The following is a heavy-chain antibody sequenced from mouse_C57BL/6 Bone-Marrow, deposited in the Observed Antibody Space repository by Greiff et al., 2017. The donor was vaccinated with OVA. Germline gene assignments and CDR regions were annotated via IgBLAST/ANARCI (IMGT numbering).Heavy chain of an antibody. Sequence: QVQLKASGAELMKPGASVKLSCKATGYTFTGYWIEWVKQRPGHGLEWIGEILPGSGSTNYNEKFKGKATFTADTSSNTAYMHLSSLTTEDSAIYYCARGNGNYVGRYYYAMDYWGQGTSVTVSS. J-gene: IGHJ4*01. CDR3: ARGNGNYVGRYYYAMDY. V-gene: IGHV1-9*01. CDR1: GYTFTGYW. CDR2: ILPGSGST. D-gene: IGHD2-1*01.